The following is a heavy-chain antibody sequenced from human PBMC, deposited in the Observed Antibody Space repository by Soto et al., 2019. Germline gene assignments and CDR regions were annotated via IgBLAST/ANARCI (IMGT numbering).Heavy chain of an antibody. CDR3: ATIRRIAAADNYYYYGMDV. CDR1: GYSFTSYW. J-gene: IGHJ6*02. V-gene: IGHV5-51*01. D-gene: IGHD6-13*01. Sequence: PGESLKISCKGSGYSFTSYWIGWVRQMPGKGLEWMGIIYPGDSDTRYSPSFQGQVTISADKSISTAYLQWSSLKASDTAMYYCATIRRIAAADNYYYYGMDVWGQGTTVTVSS. CDR2: IYPGDSDT.